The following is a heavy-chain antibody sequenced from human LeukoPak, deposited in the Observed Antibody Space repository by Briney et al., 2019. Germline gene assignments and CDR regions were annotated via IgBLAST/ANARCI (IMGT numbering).Heavy chain of an antibody. D-gene: IGHD6-13*01. CDR3: ARGLGAAAGTGYYFDY. J-gene: IGHJ4*02. V-gene: IGHV4-34*01. CDR2: INHSGST. CDR1: GGSFSGYY. Sequence: PSETLSLTCAVYGGSFSGYYWSWIRQPPGKGLEWIGEINHSGSTNYNPSLESRVTISVDTSKNQFSLKLSSVTAADTAVYYCARGLGAAAGTGYYFDYWGQGTLVTVSS.